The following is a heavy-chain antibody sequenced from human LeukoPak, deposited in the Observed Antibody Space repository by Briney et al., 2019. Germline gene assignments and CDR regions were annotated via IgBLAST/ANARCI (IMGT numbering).Heavy chain of an antibody. CDR2: MNPNSGNT. J-gene: IGHJ5*02. D-gene: IGHD6-6*01. CDR3: ARESIPIRWFDP. V-gene: IGHV1-8*01. Sequence: EASVKVSCKASGYTFTSYDINWVRQAPGQGLEWMGWMNPNSGNTGYAQKFKGRVTITTDESTSTAYMEMSSLRSEDTAVYYCARESIPIRWFDPWGQGTLVTVSS. CDR1: GYTFTSYD.